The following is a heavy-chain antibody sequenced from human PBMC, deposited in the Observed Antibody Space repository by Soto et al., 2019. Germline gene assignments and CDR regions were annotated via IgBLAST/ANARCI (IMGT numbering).Heavy chain of an antibody. CDR3: ARAYCTGASCSGCDN. CDR1: GFTFTTYA. V-gene: IGHV3-23*01. D-gene: IGHD2-15*01. Sequence: EVQLLESGGGLVQPGGSLRLSCAASGFTFTTYAMTWVRQAPGRGLQWVSVISGGGGTTYYADSVKGRFTISRDNSKNTLYLLMDSLRAEDTALYYCARAYCTGASCSGCDNWGQGTLVTVSS. CDR2: ISGGGGTT. J-gene: IGHJ4*02.